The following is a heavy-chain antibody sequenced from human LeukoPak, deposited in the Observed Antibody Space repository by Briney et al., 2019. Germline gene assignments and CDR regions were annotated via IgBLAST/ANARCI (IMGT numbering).Heavy chain of an antibody. V-gene: IGHV4-30-2*01. CDR3: ARDASGSGYNY. D-gene: IGHD3-10*01. J-gene: IGHJ4*02. CDR2: IYHSGST. Sequence: PSEPLSLTCAVSGGSMSSGGYSGRWIRQPPGKGLGWIGYIYHSGSTYYNPSLKSRVTISVDRSKNQFSLKLSSVTAADTAVYYCARDASGSGYNYWGQGTLVTVSS. CDR1: GGSMSSGGYS.